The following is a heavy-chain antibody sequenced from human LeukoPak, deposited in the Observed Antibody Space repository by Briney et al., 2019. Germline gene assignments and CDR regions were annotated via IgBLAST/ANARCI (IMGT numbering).Heavy chain of an antibody. CDR3: GRDGQPYYYYYYMDV. Sequence: APVRVSSKAFVYTFTPSSISWVRQAPGHGLERVGWISAYNGNTNYAQKLQGRFTMTTDTSTSTAYMELRSRRADDTAVYYWGRDGQPYYYYYYMDVWGKGTTVTVSS. J-gene: IGHJ6*03. CDR1: VYTFTPSS. CDR2: ISAYNGNT. V-gene: IGHV1-18*01.